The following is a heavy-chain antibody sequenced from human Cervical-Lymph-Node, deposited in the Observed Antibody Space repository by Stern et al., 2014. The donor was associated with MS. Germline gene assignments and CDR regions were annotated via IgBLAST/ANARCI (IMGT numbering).Heavy chain of an antibody. D-gene: IGHD6-13*01. J-gene: IGHJ4*02. CDR3: ARGYSTTYLDY. CDR2: IHPGKGDA. Sequence: QVQLMQPGAEVKKPGASVQVSCTASGYTFTNYDLHWVRQAPGQTPDWMGWIHPGKGDAKYSQNFQDRVTITRDTSANTVYMELRSLRVEDTAMYYCARGYSTTYLDYWGQGTLVTVSS. CDR1: GYTFTNYD. V-gene: IGHV1-3*01.